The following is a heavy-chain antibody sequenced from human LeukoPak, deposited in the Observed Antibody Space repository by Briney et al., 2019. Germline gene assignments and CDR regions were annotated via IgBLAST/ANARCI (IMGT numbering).Heavy chain of an antibody. Sequence: SEALSLTCTVSGGSISSSSYYWGWIRQPPGKGLEWIGSIYYSGSTYYNPSLKSRVTISVDTSKNQFSLKLSSVTAADTAVYYCARHLEVYYMDVWGKGTTVTVPS. CDR1: GGSISSSSYY. J-gene: IGHJ6*03. V-gene: IGHV4-39*01. D-gene: IGHD1-1*01. CDR3: ARHLEVYYMDV. CDR2: IYYSGST.